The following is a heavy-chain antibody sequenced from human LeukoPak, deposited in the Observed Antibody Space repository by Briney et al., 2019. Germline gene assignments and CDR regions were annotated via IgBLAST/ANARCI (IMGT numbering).Heavy chain of an antibody. D-gene: IGHD4-17*01. Sequence: SETLSLTCTVSGGSISSYYWSWIRQPPGKGLEWIGYIYYSGSTNYNPSLKSRVTISVDTSKNQFSLKLSSVTAADTAVYYCARENADYEAPYWYFDLWGRGTLVTVSS. CDR3: ARENADYEAPYWYFDL. J-gene: IGHJ2*01. CDR2: IYYSGST. V-gene: IGHV4-59*01. CDR1: GGSISSYY.